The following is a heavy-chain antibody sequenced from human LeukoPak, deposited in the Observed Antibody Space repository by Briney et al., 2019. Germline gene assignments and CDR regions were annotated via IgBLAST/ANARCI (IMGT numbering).Heavy chain of an antibody. CDR3: ARAVSSSWYLWFDP. J-gene: IGHJ5*02. D-gene: IGHD6-13*01. Sequence: SETLSLTCTVSGGSISSYYWSWIRQPPGKGLEWIGYIYYSGSTNYNPSLKSRVTISVDTSKNQFSLKLSSVTAADTAVYYCARAVSSSWYLWFDPWGQGTLVTVSS. V-gene: IGHV4-59*01. CDR2: IYYSGST. CDR1: GGSISSYY.